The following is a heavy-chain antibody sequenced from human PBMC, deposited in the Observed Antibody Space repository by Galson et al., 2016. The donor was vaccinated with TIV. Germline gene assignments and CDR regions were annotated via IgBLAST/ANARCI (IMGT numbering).Heavy chain of an antibody. CDR3: ARGRGYWDTTSCYVDY. V-gene: IGHV3-48*03. D-gene: IGHD2-2*01. CDR1: GFTFSSYE. J-gene: IGHJ4*02. CDR2: IIGSGRST. Sequence: SLRLSCAASGFTFSSYEMNWVRQAPGKGLEWVSYIIGSGRSTYYADSVKGRFSISRDNAKNSLYLQMSSLRAEDTAVYYCARGRGYWDTTSCYVDYWGQGTLVTVSS.